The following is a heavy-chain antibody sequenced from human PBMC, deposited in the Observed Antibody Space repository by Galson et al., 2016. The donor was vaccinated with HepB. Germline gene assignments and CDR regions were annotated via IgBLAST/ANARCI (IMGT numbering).Heavy chain of an antibody. CDR1: GASISDSNW. V-gene: IGHV4-4*02. CDR3: ARAAVIPGARMVFDP. D-gene: IGHD2-2*01. J-gene: IGHJ5*02. Sequence: SETLSLTCAVSGASISDSNWWTWVRQVPGKGLEWIGEIYHTGTSNNNPFLNSRFTLSVDTSRNQFSLNITSVTAADTAVYYCARAAVIPGARMVFDPWGQGTLVTVSS. CDR2: IYHTGTS.